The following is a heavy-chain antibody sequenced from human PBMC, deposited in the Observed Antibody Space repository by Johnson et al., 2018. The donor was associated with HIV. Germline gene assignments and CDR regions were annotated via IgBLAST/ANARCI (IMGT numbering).Heavy chain of an antibody. Sequence: VQLVESGGGVVQPGGSLTLSCAASGFTFNTYGMHWVRQAPGKGLEWVTFIRYVGGNKYYADSVKGRFTISRDNSKNTLYLQMGSLRAEDMAVYYCANAGVAGQEALLFWGQGTMVTVSS. V-gene: IGHV3-30*02. CDR3: ANAGVAGQEALLF. CDR1: GFTFNTYG. J-gene: IGHJ3*01. D-gene: IGHD3-3*01. CDR2: IRYVGGNK.